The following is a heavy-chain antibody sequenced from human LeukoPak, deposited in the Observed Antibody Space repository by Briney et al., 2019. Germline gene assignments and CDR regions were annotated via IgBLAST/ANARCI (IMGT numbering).Heavy chain of an antibody. J-gene: IGHJ5*02. CDR1: GYTFTSYY. D-gene: IGHD2-15*01. Sequence: ASVKVSCKASGYTFTSYYMHWVRQAPGQGLEWMGIINPSGGSTSYAQKFQGRVTITADESTSTAYMELSSLRSEDTAVYYCARMVAATPDWFDPWGQGTLVTVSS. CDR2: INPSGGST. V-gene: IGHV1-46*01. CDR3: ARMVAATPDWFDP.